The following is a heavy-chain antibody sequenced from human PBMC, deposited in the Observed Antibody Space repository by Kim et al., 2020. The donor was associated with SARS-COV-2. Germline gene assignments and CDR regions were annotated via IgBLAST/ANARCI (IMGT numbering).Heavy chain of an antibody. CDR3: ARGWTGSPDY. Sequence: SETLSLTCTVSGGSISSYYWSWIRQPPGKGLEWIGNIYNSGSTKYNPSLKSRVTISVDTSKYQFSLRLSSVTAADTAVYYCARGWTGSPDYWGQGTLVTVSS. CDR2: IYNSGST. CDR1: GGSISSYY. J-gene: IGHJ4*02. D-gene: IGHD1-1*01. V-gene: IGHV4-59*01.